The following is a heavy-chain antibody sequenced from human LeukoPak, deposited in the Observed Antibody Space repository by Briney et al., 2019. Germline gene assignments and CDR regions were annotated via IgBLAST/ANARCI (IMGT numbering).Heavy chain of an antibody. CDR1: GFTFDDYG. V-gene: IGHV3-21*01. CDR2: ISSSSSYI. D-gene: IGHD4-17*01. J-gene: IGHJ4*02. CDR3: ARRGMDDYGDYDFDY. Sequence: GGSLRLSCAASGFTFDDYGMSWVRQAPGKGLEWVSSISSSSSYIYYADSVKGRFTISRDNAKNSLYLQMNSLRAEDTAVYYCARRGMDDYGDYDFDYWGQGTLVTVSS.